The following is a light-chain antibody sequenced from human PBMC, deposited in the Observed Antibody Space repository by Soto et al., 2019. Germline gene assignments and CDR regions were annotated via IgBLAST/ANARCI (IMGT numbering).Light chain of an antibody. CDR2: DVS. V-gene: IGLV2-14*01. CDR1: SSDFGGYIY. CDR3: NSYASSSTRV. Sequence: QSALTQPASVSGSPGPSITISCTGTSSDFGGYIYVSWYQQHPGQAPKLMLYDVSNRPAGVSNRFSGSKSGTTASLTISRLQAEDEADYYCNSYASSSTRVFGTGTKVTVL. J-gene: IGLJ1*01.